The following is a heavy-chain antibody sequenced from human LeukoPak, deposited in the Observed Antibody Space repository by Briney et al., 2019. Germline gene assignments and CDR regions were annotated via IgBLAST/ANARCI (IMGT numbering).Heavy chain of an antibody. V-gene: IGHV3-23*01. D-gene: IGHD3-10*02. CDR2: VGSTGGTT. J-gene: IGHJ4*02. Sequence: GGSLRLSWVASGFTFTSSAMTWVRQAPGKGLEWVSVVGSTGGTTYYADSVKGRFTISRDNAKNTMILQMNNLRVEDTAVYYCAAVPGIIIAGYFASWGRGTLVAASA. CDR1: GFTFTSSA. CDR3: AAVPGIIIAGYFAS.